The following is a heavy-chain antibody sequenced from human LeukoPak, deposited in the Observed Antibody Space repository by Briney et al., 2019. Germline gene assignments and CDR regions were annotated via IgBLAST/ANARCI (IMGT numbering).Heavy chain of an antibody. V-gene: IGHV3-7*01. J-gene: IGHJ4*02. CDR3: ARDSGRFRLDY. Sequence: GGSLRLSCAVSGFTFSSAWMTWVRQAPGKGLEWAAGIKEDGSETYYVDFVKGRFTVSRDNAKNSLYLQMNSLRVEDTAVYYCARDSGRFRLDYWGQGILVTVSS. CDR1: GFTFSSAW. CDR2: IKEDGSET. D-gene: IGHD6-19*01.